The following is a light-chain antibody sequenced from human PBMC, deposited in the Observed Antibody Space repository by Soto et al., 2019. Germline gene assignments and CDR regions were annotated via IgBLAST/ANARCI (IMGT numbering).Light chain of an antibody. CDR3: AAWDDSLNGYV. CDR2: LND. J-gene: IGLJ1*01. V-gene: IGLV1-44*01. CDR1: SSNIGGNT. Sequence: QSVLTQPPSASETPGQRVTISCSGSSSNIGGNTVNWYQQLPGTAPKLLIYLNDQRTSGVPDRFSGSKSGTSASLAISGLQSHDEADYYCAAWDDSLNGYVFGTGSQVTVL.